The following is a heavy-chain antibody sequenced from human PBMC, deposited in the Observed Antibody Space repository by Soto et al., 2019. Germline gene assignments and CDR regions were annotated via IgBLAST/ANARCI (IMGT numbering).Heavy chain of an antibody. V-gene: IGHV1-3*01. D-gene: IGHD6-19*01. J-gene: IGHJ4*02. CDR3: ARDQADYRGGWPLDY. CDR2: INAGNGNT. CDR1: GYTFTSYA. Sequence: ASVKVSCKASGYTFTSYAMHWVRQAPGQRLEWMGWINAGNGNTKYSQKFQGRVTITRDTSASTAYMELSSLRSEDTAVYYCARDQADYRGGWPLDYWGQGTLVTVSS.